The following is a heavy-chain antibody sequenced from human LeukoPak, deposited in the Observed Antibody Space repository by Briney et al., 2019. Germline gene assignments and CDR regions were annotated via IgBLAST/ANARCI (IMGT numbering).Heavy chain of an antibody. CDR3: ARGSRDGYNYLHYYYMDV. V-gene: IGHV3-53*01. Sequence: GGSLRLSCAASGFTVSSNYMSWVRQAPGKGLEWVSVIYSGSSTYYADSVKGRFTISRDSSKNTLYLQMNSLRAEDTAVYYCARGSRDGYNYLHYYYMDVWGKGTTVTVSS. D-gene: IGHD5-24*01. CDR2: IYSGSST. J-gene: IGHJ6*03. CDR1: GFTVSSNY.